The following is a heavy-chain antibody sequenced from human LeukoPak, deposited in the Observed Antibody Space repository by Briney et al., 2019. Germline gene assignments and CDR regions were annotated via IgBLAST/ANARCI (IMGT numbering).Heavy chain of an antibody. J-gene: IGHJ3*02. CDR1: GFAVSSNY. V-gene: IGHV3-53*01. D-gene: IGHD5-12*01. Sequence: GGSLRLSCAASGFAVSSNYISWVRQAPGKGLEWVSIIYSDGSTFHADSVKSRFTMSRDNSKNTLDLQMNSLRAEDTAVYFCARDGHRYRGINGDGDAFDIWGQGTMVTVSS. CDR3: ARDGHRYRGINGDGDAFDI. CDR2: IYSDGST.